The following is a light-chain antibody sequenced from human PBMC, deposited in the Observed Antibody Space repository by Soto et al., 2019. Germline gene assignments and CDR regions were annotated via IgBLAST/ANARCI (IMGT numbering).Light chain of an antibody. J-gene: IGLJ3*02. CDR3: AAWDDSLNGRV. CDR2: SNN. CDR1: RSNIGSNT. Sequence: QSVLTQPTSASGTPGQRVTSSWSGSRSNIGSNTVNWYQQLPGTAPKLLIYSNNQRPSGVPDRFSGSKSGTSASLAISGLQSEDEADYYCAAWDDSLNGRVFGGGTKLTVL. V-gene: IGLV1-44*01.